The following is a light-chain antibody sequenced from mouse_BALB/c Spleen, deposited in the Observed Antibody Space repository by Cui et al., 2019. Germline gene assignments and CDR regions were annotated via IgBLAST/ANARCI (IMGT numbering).Light chain of an antibody. J-gene: IGKJ4*01. CDR3: QQFWSTPFT. CDR2: NAK. V-gene: IGKV12-41*01. Sequence: DIHKTQSPAFLSASVGETVTITCRASGNIHNYLPGYQQKQGKSPQLLVFNAKTLGDGVPSRFSGSGSGTQYSLKINSLQPENFGSYYCQQFWSTPFTFGSGTKLEIK. CDR1: GNIHNY.